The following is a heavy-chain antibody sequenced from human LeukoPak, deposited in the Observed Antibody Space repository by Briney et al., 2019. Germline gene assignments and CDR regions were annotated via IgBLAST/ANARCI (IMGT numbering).Heavy chain of an antibody. J-gene: IGHJ5*02. CDR3: ARAREVTNHDWFDP. CDR2: ISGYNGNT. CDR1: GYMFHTYG. V-gene: IGHV1-18*01. Sequence: AAVKVSCKTSGYMFHTYGIGWVRQAPGQGPEWMGWISGYNGNTRYAEKFQDRVTMTTDTSTNTVYMELRSLRSGDTAVYYCARAREVTNHDWFDPWGQGTLVTVSS. D-gene: IGHD1-14*01.